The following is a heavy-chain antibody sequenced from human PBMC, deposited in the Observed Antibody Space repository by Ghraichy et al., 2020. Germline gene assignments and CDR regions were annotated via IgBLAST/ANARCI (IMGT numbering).Heavy chain of an antibody. J-gene: IGHJ3*02. Sequence: SQTLSLTCTVSGGSVSSGSYYWSWIRQPPGKGLEWIGYIYYSGSTNYNPSLKSRVTISVDTSKNQFSLKLSSVTAADTAVYYCARSNAARPRARDAFDIWGQGTMVTVSS. D-gene: IGHD6-6*01. CDR2: IYYSGST. CDR3: ARSNAARPRARDAFDI. V-gene: IGHV4-61*01. CDR1: GGSVSSGSYY.